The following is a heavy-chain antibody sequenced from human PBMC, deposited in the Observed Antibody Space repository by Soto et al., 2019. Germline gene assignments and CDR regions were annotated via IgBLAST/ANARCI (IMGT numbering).Heavy chain of an antibody. CDR1: SGSITTANW. CDR3: ARRGGGVVLAATTPFDY. Sequence: QVPLQESGPRLVRPSGTLSLTCTVSSGSITTANWWSWVRQPPGRGLEWIGEIYHSGSTNYNLSLKSRVTLSVDKSKNQFSLRLSSVTAAHTAMYYCARRGGGVVLAATTPFDYWGQGILVTVSS. D-gene: IGHD2-15*01. J-gene: IGHJ4*02. CDR2: IYHSGST. V-gene: IGHV4-4*02.